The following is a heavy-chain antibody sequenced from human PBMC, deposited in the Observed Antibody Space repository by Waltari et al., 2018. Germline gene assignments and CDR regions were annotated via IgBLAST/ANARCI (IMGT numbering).Heavy chain of an antibody. Sequence: QVQLQQWGAGLLKPSETLSLTCAVYGGSFSGYYWSWIRQPPGKGLAWIGEINHSGSTNYNPPLKSRVTISVATSTNQLSLKLSSVTAADTAVYYCASRHKEGYATGDYYYGMDVWGQGTTVTVSS. CDR3: ASRHKEGYATGDYYYGMDV. CDR1: GGSFSGYY. J-gene: IGHJ6*02. D-gene: IGHD2-2*01. V-gene: IGHV4-34*01. CDR2: INHSGST.